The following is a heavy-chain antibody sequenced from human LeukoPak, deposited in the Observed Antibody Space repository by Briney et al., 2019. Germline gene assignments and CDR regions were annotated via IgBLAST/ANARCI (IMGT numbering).Heavy chain of an antibody. V-gene: IGHV4-59*01. CDR1: GDSISTDY. Sequence: SGTLSLTCTVSGDSISTDYWSWLRQPPGKGLEWVGHIYYSGSTNYNPSLKSRVTLSIDTSKKQFSLRLSSVTAADTAVNYCPRGSCTGGTCYVARNHFDYWGQGSLVTVSS. CDR3: PRGSCTGGTCYVARNHFDY. D-gene: IGHD2-15*01. CDR2: IYYSGST. J-gene: IGHJ4*02.